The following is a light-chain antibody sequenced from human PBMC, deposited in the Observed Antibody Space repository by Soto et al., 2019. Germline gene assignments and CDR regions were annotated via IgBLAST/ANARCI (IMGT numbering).Light chain of an antibody. Sequence: DIQMTQSPSSVSASVGDRVTITCRASQGISYWLAWYQQKPGRAPKLLIYAASTLQSGGPSRFSGSGSGTDFTLTISSLQPEDFATYYCQQSNTFPFTFGPGTKVDIK. V-gene: IGKV1-12*01. CDR1: QGISYW. J-gene: IGKJ3*01. CDR3: QQSNTFPFT. CDR2: AAS.